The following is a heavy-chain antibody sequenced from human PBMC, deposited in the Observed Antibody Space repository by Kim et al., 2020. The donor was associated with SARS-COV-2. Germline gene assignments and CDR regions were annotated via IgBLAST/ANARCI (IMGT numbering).Heavy chain of an antibody. CDR1: GFTFSSYA. CDR3: AKGTIVVVTATQKSYNYNGMDV. Sequence: GGSLRLSCAASGFTFSSYAMSWVRQAPGKGLEWVSGISGSGDSTYYADAVKGRFTISRDNSKNTLWLQMNSLRAEDTAVYYCAKGTIVVVTATQKSYNYNGMDVWGQGTTVTVSS. D-gene: IGHD2-21*02. J-gene: IGHJ6*02. V-gene: IGHV3-23*01. CDR2: ISGSGDST.